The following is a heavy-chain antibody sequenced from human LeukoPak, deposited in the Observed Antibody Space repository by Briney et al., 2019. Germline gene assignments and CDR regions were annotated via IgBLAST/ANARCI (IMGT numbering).Heavy chain of an antibody. CDR2: IWYDGSNK. CDR1: GFTFSSYG. J-gene: IGHJ6*04. CDR3: ARGGDSSRAYYYYGMDV. Sequence: GGSLRLSCAASGFTFSSYGMHWVRQAPGKGLEWVAVIWYDGSNKYYADSVEGRFTISRDNSKNTLYLQMNSLRAEDTAVYYCARGGDSSRAYYYYGMDVWGKGTTVTVSS. V-gene: IGHV3-33*01. D-gene: IGHD6-13*01.